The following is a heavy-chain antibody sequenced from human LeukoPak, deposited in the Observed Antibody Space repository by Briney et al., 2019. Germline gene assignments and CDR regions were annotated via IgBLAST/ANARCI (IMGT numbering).Heavy chain of an antibody. V-gene: IGHV4-34*01. Sequence: TSETLSLTCAVYGGSFSGYYWSWIRQPPGKGLEWIGEINHSGSTNYNPSLKSRVTISVDTSKNQFSLKLSSVTAADTAVYYCAIRIAAAVFDYWGQGTLVTVSS. CDR2: INHSGST. J-gene: IGHJ4*02. D-gene: IGHD6-13*01. CDR1: GGSFSGYY. CDR3: AIRIAAAVFDY.